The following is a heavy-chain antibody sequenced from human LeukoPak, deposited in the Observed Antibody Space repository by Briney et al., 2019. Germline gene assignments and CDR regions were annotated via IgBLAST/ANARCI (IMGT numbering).Heavy chain of an antibody. J-gene: IGHJ4*02. V-gene: IGHV3-30-3*01. CDR1: GFTFSSYA. CDR2: ISYDGSNK. Sequence: GRSLRLSCAASGFTFSSYAMHWVRQAPGKGLEWVAVISYDGSNKYYADSVRGRFTISRDNSKNTLYLQMNSLRAEDTAVYYCARDQWLALPDYWGQGTLVTVSS. CDR3: ARDQWLALPDY. D-gene: IGHD6-19*01.